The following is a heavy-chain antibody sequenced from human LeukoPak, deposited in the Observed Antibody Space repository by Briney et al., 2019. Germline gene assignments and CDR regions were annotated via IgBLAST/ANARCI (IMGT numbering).Heavy chain of an antibody. J-gene: IGHJ3*02. CDR1: GFSFRSYT. V-gene: IGHV3-21*06. Sequence: GGSLRLSCAASGFSFRSYTMNWARLAPGRGLEWVSSIIGTSEMHYADSVKGRFTVSRDNDKNSLFLQLYSLSVEDTAVYYCTRAIIVALGTGPFDIWGQGTVVTVSS. CDR3: TRAIIVALGTGPFDI. CDR2: IIGTSEM. D-gene: IGHD6-13*01.